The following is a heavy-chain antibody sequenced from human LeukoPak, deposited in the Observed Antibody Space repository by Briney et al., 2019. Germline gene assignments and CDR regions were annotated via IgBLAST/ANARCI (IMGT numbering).Heavy chain of an antibody. Sequence: SETLSLTCDVSGGSISSYFWSWSRQPPGKGLEWIGYIYSTGSTNYNPSLKSRVTISVDTSKNQFSLKLSSVTAADTAVYYCARDKVPGDYWGQGTLVTVSS. D-gene: IGHD1-1*01. CDR3: ARDKVPGDY. CDR1: GGSISSYF. J-gene: IGHJ4*02. V-gene: IGHV4-59*01. CDR2: IYSTGST.